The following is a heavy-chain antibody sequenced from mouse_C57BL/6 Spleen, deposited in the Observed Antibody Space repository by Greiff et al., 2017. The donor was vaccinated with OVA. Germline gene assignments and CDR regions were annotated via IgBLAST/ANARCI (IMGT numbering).Heavy chain of an antibody. J-gene: IGHJ2*01. Sequence: EVQRVESGGGLVKPGGSLKLSCAASGFTFSSYAMSWVRQTPEKRLEWVATISDGGSYTYYPDNVKGRFTISRDNAKNNLYLQMSHLKSEDTAMYYCARERGAIYYYGSPFDYWGQGTTLTVSS. CDR1: GFTFSSYA. CDR2: ISDGGSYT. CDR3: ARERGAIYYYGSPFDY. D-gene: IGHD1-1*01. V-gene: IGHV5-4*01.